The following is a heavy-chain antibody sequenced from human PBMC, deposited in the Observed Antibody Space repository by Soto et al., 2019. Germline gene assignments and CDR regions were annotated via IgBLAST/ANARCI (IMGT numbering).Heavy chain of an antibody. CDR3: ARSESRGHFDY. CDR1: GGSISSGGYY. J-gene: IGHJ4*02. Sequence: SETLSLTCTVSGGSISSGGYYWSWIRQHPGKGLEWIGYIYYSGSTYYNPSLKSRVTISVDTSKNQFSLKLSSVTAADTAVYYCARSESRGHFDYWGQGTLVTVSS. V-gene: IGHV4-31*03. CDR2: IYYSGST.